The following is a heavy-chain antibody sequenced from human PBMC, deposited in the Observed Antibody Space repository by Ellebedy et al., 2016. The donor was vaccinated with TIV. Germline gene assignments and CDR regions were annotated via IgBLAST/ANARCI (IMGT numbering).Heavy chain of an antibody. V-gene: IGHV4-39*06. CDR1: GGSISSSSYY. CDR2: IHYSGTT. J-gene: IGHJ4*02. CDR3: ARGGASYSDY. Sequence: SETLSLTCTVSGGSISSSSYYWVWFRQSPGKGLEWIGSIHYSGTTYYNPSLKSRITISVDTSKNQFPLKLSSVTAADTAIYYCARGGASYSDYWGQGTLVTVSS. D-gene: IGHD4/OR15-4a*01.